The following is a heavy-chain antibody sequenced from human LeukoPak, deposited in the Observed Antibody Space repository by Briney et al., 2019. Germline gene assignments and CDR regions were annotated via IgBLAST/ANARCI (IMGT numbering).Heavy chain of an antibody. CDR3: ASDILRWSFDY. J-gene: IGHJ4*02. CDR2: LGNVDRDT. V-gene: IGHV3-23*01. Sequence: GGSLRLSCAASGFTFSRNAMSWVRQAPGKGLEWVSTLGNVDRDTYYADSVQGRFTISKDSSKNTLYLQMNSLTAEDTPLYYSASDILRWSFDYWGQGTLVSVSS. CDR1: GFTFSRNA. D-gene: IGHD4-23*01.